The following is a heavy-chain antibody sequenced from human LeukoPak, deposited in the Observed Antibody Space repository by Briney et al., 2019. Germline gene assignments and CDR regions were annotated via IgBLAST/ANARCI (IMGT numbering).Heavy chain of an antibody. D-gene: IGHD4-17*01. J-gene: IGHJ4*02. Sequence: GGSLRLSCAASGFTFSSYGMHWVRQAPGKGLEWVAVIWYDGSNKYYADSVKGRFTISRDKSKNTLYLQMNSLRDEDTAVYYCARDETAVTKPFDYWGQGTLVTVSS. CDR2: IWYDGSNK. CDR1: GFTFSSYG. CDR3: ARDETAVTKPFDY. V-gene: IGHV3-33*01.